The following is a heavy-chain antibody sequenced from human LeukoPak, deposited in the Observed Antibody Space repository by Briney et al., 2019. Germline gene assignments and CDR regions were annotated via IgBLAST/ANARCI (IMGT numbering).Heavy chain of an antibody. V-gene: IGHV3-43*02. J-gene: IGHJ6*02. Sequence: PGGSLRLSCAASGFTFDDYAMHWVRQAPGKGLEWVSLISGDGGSTYYADSVKGRFTISRDNSKNSLYLQMNSLRTEDTALYYCAKDIGSSSWEHYYYYGMDVWGQGTTVTVSS. CDR3: AKDIGSSSWEHYYYYGMDV. D-gene: IGHD6-13*01. CDR2: ISGDGGST. CDR1: GFTFDDYA.